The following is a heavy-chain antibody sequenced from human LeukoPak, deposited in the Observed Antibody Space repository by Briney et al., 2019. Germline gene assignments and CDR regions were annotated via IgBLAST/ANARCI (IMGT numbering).Heavy chain of an antibody. CDR3: ARESGKFDY. V-gene: IGHV3-43*02. CDR1: GLPIGDFA. J-gene: IGHJ4*02. Sequence: GGSPRLSCVASGLPIGDFAMHWVRQAPGQGLEWVSLISGDGVSTFFTDSVKGRFSISRDNSKNSLFLEMSSLRTEDTAMYYCARESGKFDYWGQGTLVAVSS. CDR2: ISGDGVST.